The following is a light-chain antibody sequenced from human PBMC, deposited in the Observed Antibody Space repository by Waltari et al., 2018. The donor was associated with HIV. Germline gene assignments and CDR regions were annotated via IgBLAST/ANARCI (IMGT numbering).Light chain of an antibody. CDR1: ALPKHF. Sequence: SYELTQPPSVSVSPGQTATITCSGDALPKHFAYWYQQKPGHAPLLVIYKDSGRPSGVPDRFSGSNSGTTVTLIIIGVQAEDEADYYCESADSTGNYWAFGGGTKLTVL. CDR2: KDS. V-gene: IGLV3-25*03. J-gene: IGLJ2*01. CDR3: ESADSTGNYWA.